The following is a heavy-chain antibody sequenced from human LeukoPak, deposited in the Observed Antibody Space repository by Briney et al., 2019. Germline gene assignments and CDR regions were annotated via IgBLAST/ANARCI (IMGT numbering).Heavy chain of an antibody. CDR1: GFTFSSYS. J-gene: IGHJ1*01. CDR2: ISSSSSYI. CDR3: ARDTGGDRGSWYFQH. Sequence: GGSLRLSCAASGFTFSSYSMNWVRQAPGKGLEWVSSISSSSSYIYYADSVKGRFTISRDNAKNSLYLQMNSLRAEDTAVYYCARDTGGDRGSWYFQHWGQGTLVTVSS. V-gene: IGHV3-21*01. D-gene: IGHD2-21*02.